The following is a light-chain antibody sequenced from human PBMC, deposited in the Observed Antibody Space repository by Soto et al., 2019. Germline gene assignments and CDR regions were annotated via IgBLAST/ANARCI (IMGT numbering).Light chain of an antibody. J-gene: IGKJ1*01. CDR2: GAS. CDR3: QQYGSSRWT. V-gene: IGKV3-20*01. CDR1: QSVGNN. Sequence: EIVMTQSPATLSVSPGETATLSCRASQSVGNNLAWYQQKPGQAPRLLIYGASSRATGIPDRFSGSGSGTDFTLTISRLEPEDFAVYYCQQYGSSRWTFGQGTKVDIK.